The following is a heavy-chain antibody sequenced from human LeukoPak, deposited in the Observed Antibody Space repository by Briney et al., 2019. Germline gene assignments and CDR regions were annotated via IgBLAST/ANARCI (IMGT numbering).Heavy chain of an antibody. J-gene: IGHJ4*02. CDR1: GYTFTGYY. V-gene: IGHV1-2*02. D-gene: IGHD1-26*01. CDR3: ARGSYPISLFDY. Sequence: ASVKVSCKASGYTFTGYYIHWVRQAPGQGLEWMGWINPNSGGTNYAQRFQGRVTMTRDTSNSTAYMELSRLRSDDTAVYYCARGSYPISLFDYWGQGTLVTVSS. CDR2: INPNSGGT.